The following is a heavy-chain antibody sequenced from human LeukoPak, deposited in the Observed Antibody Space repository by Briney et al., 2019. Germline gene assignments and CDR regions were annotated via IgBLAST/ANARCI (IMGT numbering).Heavy chain of an antibody. J-gene: IGHJ4*02. Sequence: PGGSLRLSCAASGFTFSDFSANWVRQAPGKGLEWVSYISSSSSIYYADSVKGRFTISRDNAENSLYLQMNSLRAEDTAVYYCARDQGYFDYWGQGTLVTVSS. V-gene: IGHV3-69-1*01. CDR2: ISSSSSI. CDR3: ARDQGYFDY. CDR1: GFTFSDFS.